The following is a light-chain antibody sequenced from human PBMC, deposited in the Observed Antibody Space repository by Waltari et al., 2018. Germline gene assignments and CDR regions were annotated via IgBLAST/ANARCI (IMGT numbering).Light chain of an antibody. Sequence: QSVLTQPLSVSAAPGQPGTISCSGITPNIGENYVSWYQRLPGKDPRLLIFSNSERPSGIPDRFYGSKSDTSATLGITGLQTGDEADYYCATWDRILSAVIIGGGTKLTVL. J-gene: IGLJ2*01. CDR3: ATWDRILSAVI. CDR2: SNS. V-gene: IGLV1-51*01. CDR1: TPNIGENY.